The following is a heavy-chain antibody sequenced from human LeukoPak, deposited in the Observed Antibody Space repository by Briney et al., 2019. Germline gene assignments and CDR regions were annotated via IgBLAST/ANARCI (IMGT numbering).Heavy chain of an antibody. V-gene: IGHV4-4*07. D-gene: IGHD3-3*01. CDR1: GGSISSYY. CDR2: IYTSGST. Sequence: SETLSLTCSDHGGSISSYYWSWIRQPAWKGLEWIGRIYTSGSTNYNPSLKSRVTMSVDTSKNQFSLKLSSVTAADTAVYYCARGVTIFQYYYYYNMDVWGKGTTVTVSS. J-gene: IGHJ6*03. CDR3: ARGVTIFQYYYYYNMDV.